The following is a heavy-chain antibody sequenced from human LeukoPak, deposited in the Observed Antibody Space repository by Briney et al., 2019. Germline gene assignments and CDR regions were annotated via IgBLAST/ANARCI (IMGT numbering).Heavy chain of an antibody. CDR3: ATGRELEYGSSSDRTFDY. CDR2: INPHNGDT. J-gene: IGHJ4*02. D-gene: IGHD6-6*01. V-gene: IGHV1-2*02. CDR1: GYTFTGYY. Sequence: ASVKVSCKASGYTFTGYYLHWVRQAPGQGLEWMGWINPHNGDTNYAQKFQGRVTMTRDTSISTAYMELSRLRSDDTAVCYCATGRELEYGSSSDRTFDYWGQGTLVTVSS.